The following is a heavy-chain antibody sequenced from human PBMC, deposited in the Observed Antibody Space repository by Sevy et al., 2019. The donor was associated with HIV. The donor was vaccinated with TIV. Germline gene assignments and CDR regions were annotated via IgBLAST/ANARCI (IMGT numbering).Heavy chain of an antibody. Sequence: GESLKISWKGSGYSFTSYWIGLVRQMPGKGLGWMGIIYAGDSDTRYSPSFQGQVTISADKSISTAYLQWSSLKASDIAMYYCARHERWELLSNDAFDIWGQGTMVTVSS. V-gene: IGHV5-51*01. D-gene: IGHD1-26*01. CDR2: IYAGDSDT. CDR3: ARHERWELLSNDAFDI. CDR1: GYSFTSYW. J-gene: IGHJ3*02.